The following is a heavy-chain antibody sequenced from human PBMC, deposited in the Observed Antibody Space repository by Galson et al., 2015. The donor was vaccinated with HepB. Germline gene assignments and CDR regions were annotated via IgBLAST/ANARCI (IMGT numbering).Heavy chain of an antibody. CDR2: INPNSGGT. V-gene: IGHV1-2*02. CDR3: ARAGPHQRIVVVPAASPSWFDP. D-gene: IGHD2-2*01. Sequence: SVKVSCKASGYTFTGYYMHWVRQAPGQGLEWMGWINPNSGGTNYAQKFQGRVTMTRDTSISTAYMELSRLRSDDTAVYYCARAGPHQRIVVVPAASPSWFDPWGQGTLVTVSS. CDR1: GYTFTGYY. J-gene: IGHJ5*02.